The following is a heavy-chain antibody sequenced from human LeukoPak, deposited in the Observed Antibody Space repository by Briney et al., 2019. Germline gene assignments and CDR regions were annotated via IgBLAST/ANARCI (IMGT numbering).Heavy chain of an antibody. CDR2: IWFDGSNK. D-gene: IGHD1-1*01. V-gene: IGHV3-33*08. CDR3: VRDPSGSGFAFDS. J-gene: IGHJ4*02. Sequence: SGGSLRLSCAASGFTFSSYSMNWVRQAPGKGLEWVAFIWFDGSNKHYADSVKGRFTISRDNSEDTLYLQMNSLRAEDTAVYYCVRDPSGSGFAFDSWGQGALVTVSS. CDR1: GFTFSSYS.